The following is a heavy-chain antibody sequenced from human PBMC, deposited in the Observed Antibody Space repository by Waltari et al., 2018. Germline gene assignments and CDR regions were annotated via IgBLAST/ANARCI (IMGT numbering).Heavy chain of an antibody. J-gene: IGHJ5*02. V-gene: IGHV1-69*13. Sequence: QVQLVQSGAEVKKPGSSVKVSCKASGGTFSSYAISWVRQAPGQGLEWMGGIIPIFGTANYAQKFQGRVTITADESTSTAYMELSSLRSEDTAVYYCARRIVHIVVVIARSRFDPWGQGTLVTVSS. CDR3: ARRIVHIVVVIARSRFDP. D-gene: IGHD2-21*01. CDR1: GGTFSSYA. CDR2: IIPIFGTA.